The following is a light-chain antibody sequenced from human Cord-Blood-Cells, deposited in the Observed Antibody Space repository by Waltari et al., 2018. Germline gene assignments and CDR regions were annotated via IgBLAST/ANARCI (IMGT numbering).Light chain of an antibody. J-gene: IGKJ3*01. CDR3: HKHNSAPPLT. V-gene: IGKV1-27*01. Sequence: DIQMTQSPSSLSASVGDRVTITCRESQGSSNYFAWYQQKPGKVPKLLIYAESTFQLAGASGFSSSGSGTEVIIPISSLQDDDVATYYCHKHNSAPPLTFGPGTKVDIK. CDR1: QGSSNY. CDR2: AES.